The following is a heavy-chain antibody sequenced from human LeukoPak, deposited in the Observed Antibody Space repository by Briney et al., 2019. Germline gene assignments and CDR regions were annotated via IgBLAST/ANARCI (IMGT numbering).Heavy chain of an antibody. D-gene: IGHD5-18*01. Sequence: SETLSLTCTVSGGSISSGGYYWSWIRQHPGKGLEWIGYIYYSGSTPYNPSLKSRVTISVDTSKNQFSLKLSSVTAADTAVYYCARDRIQPFYYMDVWGKGTTVTVSS. CDR3: ARDRIQPFYYMDV. J-gene: IGHJ6*03. CDR1: GGSISSGGYY. CDR2: IYYSGST. V-gene: IGHV4-31*03.